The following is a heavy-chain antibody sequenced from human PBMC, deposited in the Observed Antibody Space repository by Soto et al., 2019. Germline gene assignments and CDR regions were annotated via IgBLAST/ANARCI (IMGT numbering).Heavy chain of an antibody. CDR1: GYSISSGYY. J-gene: IGHJ6*02. CDR2: IYYSGST. D-gene: IGHD3-3*01. Sequence: LSLTCAVSGYSISSGYYWGWIRQPPGKGLEWIGYIYYSGSTNYNPSLKSRVTISVDTSKNQFSLKLSSVTAADTAVYYCARDRFVSDFWRGASYGMDVWGQGTTVTVSS. V-gene: IGHV4-38-2*02. CDR3: ARDRFVSDFWRGASYGMDV.